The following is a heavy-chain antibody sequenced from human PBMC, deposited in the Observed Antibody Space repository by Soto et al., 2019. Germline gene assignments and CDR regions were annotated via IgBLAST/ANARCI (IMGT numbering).Heavy chain of an antibody. CDR2: IYYSGST. V-gene: IGHV4-30-4*01. CDR1: GGSFSDYY. CDR3: ASSVGDSPYYFDY. Sequence: SETLSLTCAVSGGSFSDYYWSWIRQPPGKGLEWIGYIYYSGSTYYNPSLKSRVTISVDTSKNQFSLKLSSVTAADTAVYYCASSVGDSPYYFDYWGQGTLVTVSS. D-gene: IGHD2-21*02. J-gene: IGHJ4*02.